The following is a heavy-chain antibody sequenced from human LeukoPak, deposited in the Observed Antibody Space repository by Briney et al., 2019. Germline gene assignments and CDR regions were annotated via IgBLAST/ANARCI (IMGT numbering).Heavy chain of an antibody. J-gene: IGHJ4*02. Sequence: ASVKVSCKASGGTFSSYTISWVRQAPGQGLEWMGRINPNSGGTNYAQKFQGRVTMTRDTSISTAYMELSRLRSDDTAVYYCAILGNGVAATRDYWGQGTLVTVSS. CDR3: AILGNGVAATRDY. CDR1: GGTFSSYT. CDR2: INPNSGGT. V-gene: IGHV1-2*06. D-gene: IGHD2-15*01.